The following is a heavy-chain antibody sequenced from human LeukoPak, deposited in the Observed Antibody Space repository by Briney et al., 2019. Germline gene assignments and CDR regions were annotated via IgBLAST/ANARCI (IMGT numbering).Heavy chain of an antibody. J-gene: IGHJ5*02. CDR3: ARDRPYGSGSPRHNWFDP. D-gene: IGHD3-10*01. Sequence: GGSLRLSCAASGFTFSSYAMSWVRQAPGKGLEWVSSISSSSSYIYYADSVKGRFTISRDNAKNSLYLQMNSLRAEDTAVYYCARDRPYGSGSPRHNWFDPWGQGTLVTVSS. CDR2: ISSSSSYI. CDR1: GFTFSSYA. V-gene: IGHV3-21*01.